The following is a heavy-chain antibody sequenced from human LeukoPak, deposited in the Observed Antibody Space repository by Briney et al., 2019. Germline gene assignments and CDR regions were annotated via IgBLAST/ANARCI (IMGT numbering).Heavy chain of an antibody. CDR2: TYQRSKWYN. J-gene: IGHJ4*02. Sequence: PSQTLSLTCAISGDSVSINSAAWNWIRQSPSRGLEWLGRTYQRSKWYNDYAVSVKSRITINPDIPKNQFSLQLNSVTPEDTAVYYCARSPSPYSSGWYFDYWGQGTLVTVSS. CDR3: ARSPSPYSSGWYFDY. D-gene: IGHD6-19*01. V-gene: IGHV6-1*01. CDR1: GDSVSINSAA.